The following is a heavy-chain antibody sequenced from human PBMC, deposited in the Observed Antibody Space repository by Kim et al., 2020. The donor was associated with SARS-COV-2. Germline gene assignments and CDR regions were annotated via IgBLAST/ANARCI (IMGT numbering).Heavy chain of an antibody. V-gene: IGHV3-53*01. CDR2: IYSGGST. D-gene: IGHD6-19*01. Sequence: GGSLRLSCAASGFTVSSNYMSWVRQAPGKGLEWVSFIYSGGSTYYADSVKGRFTISRDNSKNTLYLQMNSLRAEDTAVYYCARVASGGWYEAYFDYWGQGTLVTVSS. CDR3: ARVASGGWYEAYFDY. CDR1: GFTVSSNY. J-gene: IGHJ4*02.